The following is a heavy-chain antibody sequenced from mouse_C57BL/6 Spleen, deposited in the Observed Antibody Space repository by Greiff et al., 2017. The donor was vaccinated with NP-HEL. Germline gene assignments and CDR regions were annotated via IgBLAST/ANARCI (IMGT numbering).Heavy chain of an antibody. J-gene: IGHJ2*01. Sequence: QVQLQQSGAELMKPGASVKLSCKATCYTFTGYWIEWVKQRPGHGLEWIGEILPGSGSTNHNEKFKGKATFTADTSSNTAYMQLSSLTTEESSIYYCARGYYVSRPYYFTTGAKAPLSQSPQ. D-gene: IGHD1-1*01. CDR2: ILPGSGST. V-gene: IGHV1-9*01. CDR1: CYTFTGYW. CDR3: ARGYYVSRPYYFTT.